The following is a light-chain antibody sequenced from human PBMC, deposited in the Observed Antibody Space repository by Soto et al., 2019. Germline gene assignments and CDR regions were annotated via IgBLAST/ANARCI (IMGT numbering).Light chain of an antibody. Sequence: EIVLTQSPGTLSLSPGERATLSCRASQSVSSSHLAWYQQKPGQAPRLFIYGASSRATGIPDRFSGSGSGTDFTLTISRLEREDFAVYYCQQYYSSPMYTFGQGTKLEIK. CDR3: QQYYSSPMYT. V-gene: IGKV3-20*01. CDR1: QSVSSSH. CDR2: GAS. J-gene: IGKJ2*01.